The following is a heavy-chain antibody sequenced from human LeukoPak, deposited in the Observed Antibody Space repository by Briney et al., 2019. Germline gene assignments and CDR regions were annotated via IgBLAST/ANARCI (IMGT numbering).Heavy chain of an antibody. D-gene: IGHD4-17*01. V-gene: IGHV4-59*08. CDR2: IYYSGST. Sequence: SETLSLTCTVSGGSISSYYWSWIRQPPGKGLEWIGYIYYSGSTNYNPSLKSQVTISVDTSKNQFSLKLSSVTAADTAVYYCARHNYGDYVGLDYWGQGTLVTVSS. J-gene: IGHJ4*02. CDR3: ARHNYGDYVGLDY. CDR1: GGSISSYY.